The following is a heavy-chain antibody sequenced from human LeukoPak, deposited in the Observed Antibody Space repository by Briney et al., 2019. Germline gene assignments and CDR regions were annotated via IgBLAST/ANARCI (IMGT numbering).Heavy chain of an antibody. CDR2: IYYSGST. D-gene: IGHD6-19*01. V-gene: IGHV4-39*01. Sequence: SETLSLTCIVAGGSISGSDYYWGWIRQPPGKGLEWIGSIYYSGSTYYNPSLKSRVTISVDTSKNQFSLKLSSVTAADTAVYYCARHTSGWYSWGQGTLVTVSS. CDR1: GGSISGSDYY. J-gene: IGHJ4*02. CDR3: ARHTSGWYS.